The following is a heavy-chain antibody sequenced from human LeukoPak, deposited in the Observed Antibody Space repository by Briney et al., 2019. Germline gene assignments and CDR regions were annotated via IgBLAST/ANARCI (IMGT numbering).Heavy chain of an antibody. J-gene: IGHJ3*02. Sequence: SVKVSCKASGGTFSSYAISWVRQAPGQGLEWMGGIIPIFGTANYAQKFQGRVTITTDESTSTAYMELSSLRSEDTAVYYCARDSGSYFQAFDIWGQGTMVTVSS. CDR3: ARDSGSYFQAFDI. CDR2: IIPIFGTA. CDR1: GGTFSSYA. D-gene: IGHD1-26*01. V-gene: IGHV1-69*05.